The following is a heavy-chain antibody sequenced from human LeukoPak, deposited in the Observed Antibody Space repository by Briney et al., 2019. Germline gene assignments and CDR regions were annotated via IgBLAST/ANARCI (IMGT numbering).Heavy chain of an antibody. CDR2: ISGSTGST. D-gene: IGHD2-15*01. J-gene: IGHJ4*02. V-gene: IGHV3-23*01. CDR1: GFTLSSHA. Sequence: GGSLRLSCAASGFTLSSHAMSWVRQAPGKGLEWVSSISGSTGSTYYADSVKGRFTISRDNSKNTLYLQMNSLRAEDTAVYYCATSGSCSHWGQGTLVTVSS. CDR3: ATSGSCSH.